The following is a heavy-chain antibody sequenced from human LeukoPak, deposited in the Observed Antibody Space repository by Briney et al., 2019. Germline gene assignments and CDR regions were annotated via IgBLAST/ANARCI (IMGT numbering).Heavy chain of an antibody. CDR2: IWYDGSNK. J-gene: IGHJ5*02. Sequence: PGRSLRLSCAASGFTFSSYGMHWVRQAPGKGLEWVAVIWYDGSNKYYADSVKGRFTISRDNSKNTLYLQMNSLRTEDTAVYYCARDLNTAMVTLGGTIDPWGQGTLVTVSS. CDR3: ARDLNTAMVTLGGTIDP. V-gene: IGHV3-33*01. D-gene: IGHD5-18*01. CDR1: GFTFSSYG.